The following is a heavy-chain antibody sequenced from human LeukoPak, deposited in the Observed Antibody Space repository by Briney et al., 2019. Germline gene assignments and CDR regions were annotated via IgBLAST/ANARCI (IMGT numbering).Heavy chain of an antibody. D-gene: IGHD2-15*01. CDR1: GFTFSSYA. V-gene: IGHV3-23*01. CDR3: ATLRLSDHFDY. Sequence: QTGGSLRLSCAASGFTFSSYAMSWVRLAPGKGLEWVSAITDNGNTTYYADSVKGRFTISRDNSKNTLYLQMNSLRAEDTAVYYCATLRLSDHFDYWGQGTLVTVSS. CDR2: ITDNGNTT. J-gene: IGHJ4*02.